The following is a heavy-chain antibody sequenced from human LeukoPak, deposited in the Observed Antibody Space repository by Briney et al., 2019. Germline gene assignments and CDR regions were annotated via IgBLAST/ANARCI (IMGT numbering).Heavy chain of an antibody. J-gene: IGHJ5*02. CDR3: ARDNRFGDRSPWGQYNWFDP. CDR2: INAGNGNT. Sequence: ASVKVSCKASGYTFTSYAMHWVRQAPGQRLEWMGWINAGNGNTKYSQKFQGRVTITRDTSASTAYMELSSLRSEDTAVYYCARDNRFGDRSPWGQYNWFDPWGQGTLVTVSS. CDR1: GYTFTSYA. D-gene: IGHD3-10*01. V-gene: IGHV1-3*01.